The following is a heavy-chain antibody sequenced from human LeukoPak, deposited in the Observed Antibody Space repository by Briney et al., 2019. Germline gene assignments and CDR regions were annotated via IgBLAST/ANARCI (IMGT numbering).Heavy chain of an antibody. J-gene: IGHJ4*02. CDR3: ARVDTYGDRGNCLDY. Sequence: ASVKVSCKASGYSFTSYGISWVRQAPGQGLEWMGWISPYNGNRNLAQKLQDRVTMTTDTSTSTAYMELRSLRSDDTAVYYCARVDTYGDRGNCLDYWGQGTLVTVSS. CDR1: GYSFTSYG. D-gene: IGHD3-10*01. CDR2: ISPYNGNR. V-gene: IGHV1-18*01.